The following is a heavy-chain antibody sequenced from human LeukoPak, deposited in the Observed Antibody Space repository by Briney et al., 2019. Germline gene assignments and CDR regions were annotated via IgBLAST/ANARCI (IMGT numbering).Heavy chain of an antibody. J-gene: IGHJ4*02. Sequence: GGSLRLSWAASGFTFSSNWMHWVRQGPGKGLVWVSRINEDGSTTNYADSVKGRSTIFRDNAKNTLYLQMNSLGAENTAMYYCARESRGSEHFDYWGQGTLVTVSS. CDR1: GFTFSSNW. V-gene: IGHV3-74*01. CDR2: INEDGSTT. D-gene: IGHD6-25*01. CDR3: ARESRGSEHFDY.